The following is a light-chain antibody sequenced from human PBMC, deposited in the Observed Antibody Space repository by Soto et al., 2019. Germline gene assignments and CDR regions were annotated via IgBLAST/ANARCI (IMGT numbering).Light chain of an antibody. CDR2: AAS. CDR3: LQSYSNQYT. CDR1: QSISSY. Sequence: DVQMTQSPSSLSASVGDRVTITCRARQSISSYLNWYQQKPGKAPKLMIYAASSLQSGVPSRFSGSGSGTDFTLPISSLQPEDFATYCVLQSYSNQYTLGQWTQLQIK. V-gene: IGKV1-39*01. J-gene: IGKJ2*01.